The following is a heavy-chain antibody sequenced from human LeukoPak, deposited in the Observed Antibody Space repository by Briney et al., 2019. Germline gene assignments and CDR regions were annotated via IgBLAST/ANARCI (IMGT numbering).Heavy chain of an antibody. CDR1: GYTFTSYD. J-gene: IGHJ6*03. Sequence: ASVKVSCKASGYTFTSYDINWVRQATGQGLEWMGWMNPNSGNTGYAQKFQGRVTITRNTSISTAYMELSSLRSEDTAVYYCARGPLVPHYYYYYMDVWGKGTTVTVSS. CDR3: ARGPLVPHYYYYYMDV. D-gene: IGHD3-9*01. CDR2: MNPNSGNT. V-gene: IGHV1-8*03.